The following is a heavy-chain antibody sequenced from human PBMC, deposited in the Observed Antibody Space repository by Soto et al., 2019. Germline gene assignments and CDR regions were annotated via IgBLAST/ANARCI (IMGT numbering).Heavy chain of an antibody. CDR2: INPSGGST. CDR3: ARDHLPDYYDSSGPSFYWYFDL. J-gene: IGHJ2*01. CDR1: GYTFTSYY. D-gene: IGHD3-22*01. V-gene: IGHV1-46*01. Sequence: GASVKVSCKASGYTFTSYYMHWVRQAPGQGLEWMGIINPSGGSTSYAQKFQGRVTMTRDTSTSTVYMELSSLRSEDTAVYYCARDHLPDYYDSSGPSFYWYFDLWGRGTLVTVSS.